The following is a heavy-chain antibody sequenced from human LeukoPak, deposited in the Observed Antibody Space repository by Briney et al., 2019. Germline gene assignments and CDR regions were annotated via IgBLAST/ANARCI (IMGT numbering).Heavy chain of an antibody. D-gene: IGHD1-26*01. J-gene: IGHJ4*02. CDR3: AKAHGGSYHSGID. CDR1: GFTFGTYA. V-gene: IGHV3-23*01. Sequence: GGSLRLSCAASGFTFGTYAMSWVRQAPGKGLEWVSGISGSGGSTYYADSVKGRFSISRDNSKNTLYLQMNSLRAEDTAVYYCAKAHGGSYHSGIDWGQGTLVTVSS. CDR2: ISGSGGST.